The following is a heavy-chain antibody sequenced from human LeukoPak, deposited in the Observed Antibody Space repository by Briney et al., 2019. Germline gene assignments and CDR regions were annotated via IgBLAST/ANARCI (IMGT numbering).Heavy chain of an antibody. J-gene: IGHJ6*03. CDR3: AKGLRTGVGPYMGYHYYMDV. V-gene: IGHV3-23*01. Sequence: GGSLRLSCAASGFTFSDYYMSWIRQAPGKGLKWVSTINDNGADTYYADSVKGRFTISRDNSYNTVSLQMNSLRDEDTGVYYCAKGLRTGVGPYMGYHYYMDVWGKGATVTVSS. CDR2: INDNGADT. D-gene: IGHD3-16*01. CDR1: GFTFSDYY.